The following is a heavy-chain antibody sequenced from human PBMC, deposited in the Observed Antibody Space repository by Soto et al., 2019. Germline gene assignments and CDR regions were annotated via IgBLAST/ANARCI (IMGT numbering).Heavy chain of an antibody. CDR3: ARGRYGGY. J-gene: IGHJ4*02. V-gene: IGHV1-18*01. Sequence: QVHLVQSGAEGKKPGASVKVSCKGSGYAFTTYVITWVRQAPGQGLEWMGWISAHNGNTNYAQKLQGRVTVTRDTSTSTAYMELRSLRSNATAVYYCARGRYGGYWGQGALVTVSS. D-gene: IGHD3-10*01. CDR1: GYAFTTYV. CDR2: ISAHNGNT.